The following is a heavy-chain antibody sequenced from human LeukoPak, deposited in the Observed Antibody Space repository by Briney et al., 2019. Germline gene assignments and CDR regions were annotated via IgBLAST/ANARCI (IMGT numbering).Heavy chain of an antibody. D-gene: IGHD2-2*01. CDR3: ARDLAAMGPNWFDP. CDR2: ISSSSSYI. CDR1: GFTFSSYS. V-gene: IGHV3-21*01. Sequence: GGSLRLSCAASGFTFSSYSMNWVRQAPGKGLEWVSSISSSSSYIYHADSVKGRFTISRDNAKNSLYLQMNSLRAEDTAVYYCARDLAAMGPNWFDPWGQGTLVTVSS. J-gene: IGHJ5*02.